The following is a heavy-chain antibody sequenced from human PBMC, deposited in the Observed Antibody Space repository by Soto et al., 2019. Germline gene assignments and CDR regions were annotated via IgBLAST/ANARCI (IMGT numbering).Heavy chain of an antibody. J-gene: IGHJ6*02. V-gene: IGHV1-69*12. CDR3: ASHSGSSPEGRYHYGMDV. CDR2: IIPLFGTA. D-gene: IGHD1-26*01. Sequence: QVQLVQSGAEVKKPRSSVKVSCKASGGTFSSYAISWVRQAPGQGLEWMGGIIPLFGTADYGQKFQGRVAIIADESTSTAYMELSSLRSEDTAVYYCASHSGSSPEGRYHYGMDVWGQGTTVTVSS. CDR1: GGTFSSYA.